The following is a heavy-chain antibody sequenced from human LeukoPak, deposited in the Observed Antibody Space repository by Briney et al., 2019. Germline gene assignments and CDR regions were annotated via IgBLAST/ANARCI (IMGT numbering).Heavy chain of an antibody. V-gene: IGHV3-30*03. CDR3: AAADYVWGSYRLDY. J-gene: IGHJ4*02. D-gene: IGHD3-16*02. Sequence: PGGSLRLSCAASGFTFSSCGMHWVRQAPGKGLEWVAVISYDGSNKYYADSVKGRFTISRDNSKNTLYLQMNSLRAEDTAVYYCAAADYVWGSYRLDYWGQGTLVTVSS. CDR1: GFTFSSCG. CDR2: ISYDGSNK.